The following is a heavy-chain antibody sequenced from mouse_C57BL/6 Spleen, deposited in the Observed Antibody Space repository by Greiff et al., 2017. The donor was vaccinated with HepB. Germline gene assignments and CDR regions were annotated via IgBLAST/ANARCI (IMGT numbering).Heavy chain of an antibody. Sequence: EVQLLESGGGLVKPGGSLKLSCAASGFTFSSYTMSWVRQTPEKRLEWVATISGGGGNTYYPDSVKGRFTISRDNAKNTLYLQMSSLRSEDTALYYCASFVTTVVAKWYFDVWGTGTTVTVSS. J-gene: IGHJ1*03. V-gene: IGHV5-9*01. D-gene: IGHD1-1*01. CDR2: ISGGGGNT. CDR3: ASFVTTVVAKWYFDV. CDR1: GFTFSSYT.